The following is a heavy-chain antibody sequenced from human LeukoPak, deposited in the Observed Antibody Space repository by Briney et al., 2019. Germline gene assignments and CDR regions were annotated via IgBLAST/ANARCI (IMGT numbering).Heavy chain of an antibody. CDR3: ERGSVRGNWFDP. V-gene: IGHV1-18*01. Sequence: ASVKVSCKASGYPFTTYGITWVRQVPGQGLEWVGWINTYNGNTNYAQKFKGRVIMATDTSTTTASMDLMSLRSDDAAVYYCERGSVRGNWFDPWGQGTLVTVSS. CDR1: GYPFTTYG. D-gene: IGHD3-10*01. J-gene: IGHJ5*02. CDR2: INTYNGNT.